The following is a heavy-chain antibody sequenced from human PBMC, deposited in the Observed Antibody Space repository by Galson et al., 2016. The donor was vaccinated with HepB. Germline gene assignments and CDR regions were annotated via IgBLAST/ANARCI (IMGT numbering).Heavy chain of an antibody. Sequence: SLRLSCAVSGFTFRSYAMHWVRQAPGKGLEWMAVISYDGRKKYYADSVKGRFTISRDNSKNTLYLLMNSLRSEDTAVYYCASFPIAATPIDFWGQGTLVTVSS. D-gene: IGHD2-15*01. CDR3: ASFPIAATPIDF. V-gene: IGHV3-30*04. J-gene: IGHJ4*02. CDR1: GFTFRSYA. CDR2: ISYDGRKK.